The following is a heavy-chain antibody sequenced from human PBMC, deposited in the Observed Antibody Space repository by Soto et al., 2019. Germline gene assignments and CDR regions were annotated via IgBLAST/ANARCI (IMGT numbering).Heavy chain of an antibody. J-gene: IGHJ4*02. CDR3: ARDMGTAMFFDL. CDR2: ISGSGGST. CDR1: GFTFSSYA. V-gene: IGHV3-23*01. D-gene: IGHD2-21*02. Sequence: EVQLLESGGGLVQPGGSLRLSCAASGFTFSSYAMSWVRQAPGKGLEWVSAISGSGGSTYYADSVKGRFTISRDNSKNTLYLQMNSLRTEDTAVYYCARDMGTAMFFDLWGQGTVVTVSS.